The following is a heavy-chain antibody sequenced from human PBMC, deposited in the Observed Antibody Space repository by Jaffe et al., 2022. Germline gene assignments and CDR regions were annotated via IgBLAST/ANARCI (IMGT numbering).Heavy chain of an antibody. CDR3: TRERGSTFYFDY. CDR1: GYTFSDFL. CDR2: INPNGDT. Sequence: QVQLVQSGAEVRKPGASVKVSCKASGYTFSDFLIHWVRQAPGQGLEYVGVINPNGDTNYAPRFQGRVTMTADRSTTTVYMELSSLRSEDTALYYCTRERGSTFYFDYWGQGTLVTVSS. V-gene: IGHV1-46*01. D-gene: IGHD1-26*01. J-gene: IGHJ4*02.